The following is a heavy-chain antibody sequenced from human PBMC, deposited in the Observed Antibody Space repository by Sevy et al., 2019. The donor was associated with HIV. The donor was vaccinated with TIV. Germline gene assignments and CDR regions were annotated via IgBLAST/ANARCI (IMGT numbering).Heavy chain of an antibody. CDR3: ARGRGWFDP. CDR2: INHSGST. V-gene: IGHV4-34*01. Sequence: SETLSLTCAVYGVSFSGYYWSWIRQPPGKGLEWIGEINHSGSTNYNPSLKSRVTISVDTSKNQFSLKLSSVTAADTAVYYCARGRGWFDPWGQGTLVTVSS. CDR1: GVSFSGYY. J-gene: IGHJ5*02.